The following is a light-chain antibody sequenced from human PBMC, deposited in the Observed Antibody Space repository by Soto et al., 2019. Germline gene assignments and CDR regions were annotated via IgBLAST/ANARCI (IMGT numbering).Light chain of an antibody. CDR2: DAS. Sequence: EIVLTQSPATLSLSPGERVTLSCRASQSVSSYLAWYQQQPGQAPRLLIYDASKRATGIPARFSGSGSGTGFTLTISSLEHEDFAVYYCQQRSNFMYTFGQGTKLEIK. V-gene: IGKV3-11*01. J-gene: IGKJ2*01. CDR3: QQRSNFMYT. CDR1: QSVSSY.